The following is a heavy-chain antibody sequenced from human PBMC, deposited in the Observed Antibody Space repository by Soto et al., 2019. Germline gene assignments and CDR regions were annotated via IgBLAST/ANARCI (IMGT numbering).Heavy chain of an antibody. V-gene: IGHV3-30*03. D-gene: IGHD2-2*01. Sequence: PGGSLRLSCAASGFTFSSYGMHGVRQAPGKGLEWVAVISYDGSNKYYADSVKGRFTISRDNSKNTLYLQMNSLRAEDTAVYYCARADGYHLLRFDYWGQGTLVTVSS. CDR1: GFTFSSYG. CDR3: ARADGYHLLRFDY. CDR2: ISYDGSNK. J-gene: IGHJ4*02.